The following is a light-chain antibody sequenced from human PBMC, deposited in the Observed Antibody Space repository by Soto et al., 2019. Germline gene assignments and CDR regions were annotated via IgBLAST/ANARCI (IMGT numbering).Light chain of an antibody. CDR2: GAS. V-gene: IGKV3-15*01. CDR1: QSVSSN. CDR3: QQYNNWPPFT. J-gene: IGKJ3*01. Sequence: EIVMTQSPATLSVSPGERATLSCRASQSVSSNLAWYQQQPCQAPRLLIYGASTRATGIPARFSGSVSGTEFTLTISSLQSEDFAVYYCQQYNNWPPFTFGPGTKVDIK.